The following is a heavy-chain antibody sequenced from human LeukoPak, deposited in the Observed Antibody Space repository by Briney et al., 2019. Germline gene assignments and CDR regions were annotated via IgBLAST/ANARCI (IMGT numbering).Heavy chain of an antibody. CDR3: AREASSSSWYYFDY. V-gene: IGHV3-21*01. Sequence: KTGGSLRLSCAASGYTFSSYSMNWVRQAPGKGLEWVSSISSCSSYIYYADSVKGRFTISRDNAKNSLYLQMKSLRAEDTAVYYCAREASSSSWYYFDYWGQGTLVTVSS. CDR1: GYTFSSYS. D-gene: IGHD6-13*01. CDR2: ISSCSSYI. J-gene: IGHJ4*02.